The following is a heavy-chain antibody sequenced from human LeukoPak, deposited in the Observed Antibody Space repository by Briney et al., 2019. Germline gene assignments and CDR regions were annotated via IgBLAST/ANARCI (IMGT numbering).Heavy chain of an antibody. V-gene: IGHV1-18*01. CDR1: GYTFSSCG. CDR2: ISGYNGNT. D-gene: IGHD5-12*01. CDR3: ARSSLGTITAGPFDY. J-gene: IGHJ4*02. Sequence: ASVKVSCKASGYTFSSCGIAWLRQAAGQGLEWMGGISGYNGNTNYAQTLQGRVSMTTDTSTTTAYMELRSMTSDDTALYYCARSSLGTITAGPFDYWGQGTLVTVSS.